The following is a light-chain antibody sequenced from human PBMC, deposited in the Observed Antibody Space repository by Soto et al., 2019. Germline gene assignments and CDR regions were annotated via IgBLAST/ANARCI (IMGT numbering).Light chain of an antibody. CDR1: QSVSSSY. Sequence: EIVLTQSPGTLSLSPGERATLSCRASQSVSSSYLAWYQQKPGQTPRLLIYGASNRATGIPDRFSGSGSGPDFTLTISRLEPEDFAVYYCLQYDTSPFTFGPGTKVDVK. CDR3: LQYDTSPFT. J-gene: IGKJ3*01. CDR2: GAS. V-gene: IGKV3-20*01.